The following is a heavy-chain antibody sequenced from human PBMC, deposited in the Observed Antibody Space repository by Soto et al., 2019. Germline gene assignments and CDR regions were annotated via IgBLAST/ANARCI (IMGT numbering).Heavy chain of an antibody. D-gene: IGHD2-15*01. J-gene: IGHJ4*02. CDR1: GGTFSSYA. V-gene: IGHV1-69*12. CDR2: IIPIFGTA. CDR3: ARELQGETYCESGDY. Sequence: QVQLVQSGAEVKKPGSSVKVSCKASGGTFSSYAISWVRQAPGQGLEWMGGIIPIFGTANYAQKFQGRVTITAEESTSTAYMELSSLRSEDTAVYYCARELQGETYCESGDYWGQGTLVTVSS.